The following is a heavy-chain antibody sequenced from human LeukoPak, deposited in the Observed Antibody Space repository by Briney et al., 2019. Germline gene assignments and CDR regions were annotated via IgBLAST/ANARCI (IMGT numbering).Heavy chain of an antibody. J-gene: IGHJ4*02. V-gene: IGHV3-33*01. CDR1: GFTFSSDG. D-gene: IGHD3-22*01. CDR2: ICYDGSNK. CDR3: ARDHSSGYYLRYYFDY. Sequence: GRSLRLSSAASGFTFSSDGMHWVREAPSNGLEGVAVICYDGSNKYYADSVKGRFTISRDNSKNTLYLQMNSLRAEDTAVYYCARDHSSGYYLRYYFDYWGQGTLVTVSS.